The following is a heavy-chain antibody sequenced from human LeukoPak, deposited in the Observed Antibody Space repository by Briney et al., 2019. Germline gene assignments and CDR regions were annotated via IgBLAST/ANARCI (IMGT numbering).Heavy chain of an antibody. D-gene: IGHD2-15*01. J-gene: IGHJ4*02. CDR1: GFSFSSSA. CDR3: ARQLGYCRDSSCYFPY. V-gene: IGHV3-23*01. Sequence: PGGSLRLACAVSGFSFSSSAMRWVRQDPGRGLEWVSAISNNGGYTYYADSVQGRFTISRDNSKSTLCVQLNSLRAEDTSVYYCARQLGYCRDSSCYFPYWGQGTQVTVSS. CDR2: ISNNGGYT.